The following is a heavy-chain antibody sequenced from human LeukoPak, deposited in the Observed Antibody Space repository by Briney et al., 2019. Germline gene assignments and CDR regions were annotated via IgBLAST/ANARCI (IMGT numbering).Heavy chain of an antibody. CDR1: GFTFSNAW. Sequence: GGSLRLSCAACGFTFSNAWMSWVRQAPGKGLEWVGRIKSKTDGGTTDYAAPVKGRFTISRDDSKNTLYLQMNSLKTEDTAVYYCTTVVYSNGWYPARFKEYYFDYWGQGTLVTVSS. CDR2: IKSKTDGGTT. CDR3: TTVVYSNGWYPARFKEYYFDY. V-gene: IGHV3-15*01. D-gene: IGHD6-19*01. J-gene: IGHJ4*02.